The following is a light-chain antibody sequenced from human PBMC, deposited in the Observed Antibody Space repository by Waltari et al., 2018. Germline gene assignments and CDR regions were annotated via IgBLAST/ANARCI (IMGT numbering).Light chain of an antibody. CDR3: SSQSSNDVVL. V-gene: IGLV2-14*01. J-gene: IGLJ2*01. CDR2: DVS. CDR1: SNDVGGYIS. Sequence: QSALTQPASVSGSPGQSVTLFGAGTSNDVGGYISVASYQEHPGQAPRVIIYDVSDRPSGVSDRFSGSKSGNTASLTISGLQAEDEADYYCSSQSSNDVVLFGGGTKLTVL.